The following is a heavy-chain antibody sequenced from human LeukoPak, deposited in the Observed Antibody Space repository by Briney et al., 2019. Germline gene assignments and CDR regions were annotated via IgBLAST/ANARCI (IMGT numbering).Heavy chain of an antibody. D-gene: IGHD6-19*01. CDR3: AKHLSSGWYGGPFDI. CDR2: ISHDGSNK. J-gene: IGHJ3*02. V-gene: IGHV3-30*18. CDR1: GFTFSSCG. Sequence: GRSLRLSCAASGFTFSSCGMHWVRQAPGKGLEWVAVISHDGSNKYYADSVKGRFTISRDNSKNTLYLQMNSLRAEETALYYCAKHLSSGWYGGPFDIWGQGTMVTVSS.